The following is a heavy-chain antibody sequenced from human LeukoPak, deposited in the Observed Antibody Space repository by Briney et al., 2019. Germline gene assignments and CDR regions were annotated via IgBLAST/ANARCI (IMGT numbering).Heavy chain of an antibody. CDR1: GFTFSSYA. CDR2: ISGSGGST. D-gene: IGHD4-11*01. CDR3: AKDHHYSNHVFDI. Sequence: GGSLRLSCAASGFTFSSYAMSWVRQAPGKGLEWVSAISGSGGSTYYADSVRGRFTISRDNSKNTLYLQMNSLRAEDTAVYYCAKDHHYSNHVFDIWGQGTMVTVSP. J-gene: IGHJ3*02. V-gene: IGHV3-23*01.